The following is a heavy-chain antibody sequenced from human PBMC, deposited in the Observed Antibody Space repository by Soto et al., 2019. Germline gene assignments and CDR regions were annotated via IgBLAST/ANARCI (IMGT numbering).Heavy chain of an antibody. CDR1: GGSPSRGGFS. V-gene: IGHV4-30-2*01. CDR2: IYHSGST. D-gene: IGHD3-9*01. Sequence: PSETPSPPRAVSGGSPSRGGFSWGWVREPPGKGLGGIGYIYHSGSTYYNPSLKSRVTISVDRSKNQFSLKLSSVTAADTAVYYCARGRRDILTGYYVVGYWYFDLWGRGTLVTVSS. CDR3: ARGRRDILTGYYVVGYWYFDL. J-gene: IGHJ2*01.